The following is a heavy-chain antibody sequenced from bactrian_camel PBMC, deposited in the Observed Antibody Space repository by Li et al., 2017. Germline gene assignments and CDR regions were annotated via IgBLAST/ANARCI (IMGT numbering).Heavy chain of an antibody. CDR1: GYTYSSKC. CDR3: ATESGGSWPRGFVY. V-gene: IGHV3S1*01. Sequence: HVQLVESGGDSVQAGGSLRLSCAASGYTYSSKCQAWFRQAPGEEREEVASISTGSGNTYYADSVQGRFIISHDNAKNTVYLQMNSLKTEDTAVYHCATESGGSWPRGFVYWGQGTQVTVS. J-gene: IGHJ6*01. D-gene: IGHD6*01. CDR2: ISTGSGNT.